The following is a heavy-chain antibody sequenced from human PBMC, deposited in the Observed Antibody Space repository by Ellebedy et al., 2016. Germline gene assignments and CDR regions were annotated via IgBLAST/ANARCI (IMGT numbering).Heavy chain of an antibody. D-gene: IGHD4-17*01. Sequence: SETLSLXXAVSGGSISSGGYSWSWIRQPPGKGLEWIGYIYHSGSTYYNPSLKSRVTISVDRSKNQFSLKLSSVTAADTAVYYCARAGYGDYWRDWYFDLWGRGILVTVSS. V-gene: IGHV4-30-2*01. J-gene: IGHJ2*01. CDR3: ARAGYGDYWRDWYFDL. CDR1: GGSISSGGYS. CDR2: IYHSGST.